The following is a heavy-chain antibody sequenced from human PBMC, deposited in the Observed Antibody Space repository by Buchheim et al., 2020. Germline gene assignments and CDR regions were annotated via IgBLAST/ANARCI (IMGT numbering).Heavy chain of an antibody. V-gene: IGHV1-46*03. CDR3: SRGFTYCSGGSCYGWFDP. J-gene: IGHJ5*02. CDR1: GYTFTSYY. Sequence: QVQLVQSGAEVKKPGASVKVSCKTSGYTFTSYYMHWVQQAPGQGLEWMGIINPIGESTNYAQKFQGRVTMTRDTSTSTVYMELSSLRSEDTAVYYCSRGFTYCSGGSCYGWFDPWGQGTL. CDR2: INPIGEST. D-gene: IGHD2-15*01.